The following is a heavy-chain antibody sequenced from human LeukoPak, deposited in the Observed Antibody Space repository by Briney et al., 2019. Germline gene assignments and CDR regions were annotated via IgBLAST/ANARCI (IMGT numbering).Heavy chain of an antibody. CDR3: ARDYRGYRAPYYFDY. CDR2: INWNGGST. D-gene: IGHD2-15*01. CDR1: GFTFDDYG. V-gene: IGHV3-20*04. Sequence: PGGSLRLSCAASGFTFDDYGMSWVRQAPGKGLEWVSGINWNGGSTGYADSVKGRFTISRDNAKSSLYLQMNSLRAEDTAVYYCARDYRGYRAPYYFDYWGQGTLVTVSS. J-gene: IGHJ4*02.